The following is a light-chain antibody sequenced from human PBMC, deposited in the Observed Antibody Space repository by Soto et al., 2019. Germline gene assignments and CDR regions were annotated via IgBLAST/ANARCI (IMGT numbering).Light chain of an antibody. V-gene: IGLV3-21*04. J-gene: IGLJ2*01. CDR1: NIGSKS. Sequence: YELTQPPSVSVAPGKTARITCGGNNIGSKSVHWYQQKPGQAPVLVIYYDSDRPSGIPERFSGSNSGNTATLTISRVEAGDEADYYCQVWDSSSDRDVVFGGGTQLTVL. CDR3: QVWDSSSDRDVV. CDR2: YDS.